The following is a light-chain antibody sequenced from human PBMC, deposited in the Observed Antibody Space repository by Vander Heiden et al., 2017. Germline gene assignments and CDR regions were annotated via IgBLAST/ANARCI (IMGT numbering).Light chain of an antibody. CDR2: DVS. V-gene: IGLV2-14*03. J-gene: IGLJ3*02. CDR3: SAYTSSHTLV. Sequence: QSVLPQPASVSGSPGQSITFSCTGTSSDVGGYNYVTWYQQRPGKAPELMIYDVSTRPSGVSNRFSGSKSGNTASLTISGLQAEDEADYYCSAYTSSHTLVFGGGTKLTVL. CDR1: SSDVGGYNY.